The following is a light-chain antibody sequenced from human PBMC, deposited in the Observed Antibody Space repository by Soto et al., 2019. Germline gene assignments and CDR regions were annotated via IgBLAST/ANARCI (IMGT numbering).Light chain of an antibody. Sequence: QSVLTQPASVSGSPGQSITISCTGGGRDIGAYNYVSWYQQHPGKAPKLIIYGVKNRPSGVSNRFSASKSAFTASLTISGLQAEDEADYYCSSYTTSYFYVFGPGTKVTVL. J-gene: IGLJ1*01. V-gene: IGLV2-14*01. CDR2: GVK. CDR1: GRDIGAYNY. CDR3: SSYTTSYFYV.